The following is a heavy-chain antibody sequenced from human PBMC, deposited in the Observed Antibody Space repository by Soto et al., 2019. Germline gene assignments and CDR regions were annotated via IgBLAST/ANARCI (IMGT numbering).Heavy chain of an antibody. CDR3: ARGEYCSSTSCLNGYYYYYYGMDV. J-gene: IGHJ6*02. CDR2: IYTSGST. Sequence: SETLSLTCTVSGGSISSYYWSWIRQPAGKGLEWIGRIYTSGSTNYNPSLKSRVTMSVDTSKNQFSLKLSSVTAADTAVYYCARGEYCSSTSCLNGYYYYYYGMDVRRQGTTVTVSS. CDR1: GGSISSYY. V-gene: IGHV4-4*07. D-gene: IGHD2-2*01.